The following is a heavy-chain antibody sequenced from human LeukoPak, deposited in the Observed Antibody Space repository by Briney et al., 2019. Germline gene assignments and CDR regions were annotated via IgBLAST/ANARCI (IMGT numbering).Heavy chain of an antibody. Sequence: GGSLRLSCAASEFTFNTYAMHWVRQAPGKGLEWVAVISYDGSDKYYADSVKGRFTISRDTSKSTLYLQMNSLRAEDTAVYYCARGNDYGSGSPIDYWGQGTLVSVSS. CDR1: EFTFNTYA. D-gene: IGHD3-10*01. CDR2: ISYDGSDK. V-gene: IGHV3-30*04. J-gene: IGHJ4*02. CDR3: ARGNDYGSGSPIDY.